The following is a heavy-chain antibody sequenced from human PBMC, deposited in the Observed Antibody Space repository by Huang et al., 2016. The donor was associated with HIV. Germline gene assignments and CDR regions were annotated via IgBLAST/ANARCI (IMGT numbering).Heavy chain of an antibody. CDR3: ARGREGHRDAFDI. J-gene: IGHJ3*02. CDR1: GFTFSSHS. V-gene: IGHV3-21*01. Sequence: EVQLVESGGGLVKPGGSLRVSCAASGFTFSSHSMNWVRQAPGKGLEWVSSISVSGNYIFYADSVEGRFTISRDNAKNSVYLQMNSLRAEDTAVYYCARGREGHRDAFDIWGQGTMVTVSS. CDR2: ISVSGNYI.